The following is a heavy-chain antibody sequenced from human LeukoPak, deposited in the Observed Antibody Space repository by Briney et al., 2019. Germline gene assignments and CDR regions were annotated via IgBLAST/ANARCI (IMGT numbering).Heavy chain of an antibody. CDR2: IYTSGST. Sequence: PSETLSLTRIVSGGSLSSYYWSWIRPPARTGLEWIGRIYTSGSTNHNPSLKSRVTMSVDTSKNQFSLKLSSGPAAATAVYYCASEVNWYFDLWGRGTQVTVSS. J-gene: IGHJ2*01. CDR1: GGSLSSYY. CDR3: ASEVNWYFDL. D-gene: IGHD4-23*01. V-gene: IGHV4-4*07.